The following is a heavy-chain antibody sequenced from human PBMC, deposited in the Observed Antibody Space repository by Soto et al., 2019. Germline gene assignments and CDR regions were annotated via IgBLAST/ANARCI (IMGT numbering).Heavy chain of an antibody. V-gene: IGHV3-30-3*01. Sequence: QVQLVESGGGVVQPGRSLRLSCAASGFTFSSYAMHWVRQAPGKGLEWVAVISYDGSNKYYADSVKGRFTISRDNSKNTLYLQRNSLRAEDTAVYYCARDIAAAGTEEVDYWGQGTLVTVSS. CDR3: ARDIAAAGTEEVDY. D-gene: IGHD6-13*01. CDR2: ISYDGSNK. J-gene: IGHJ4*02. CDR1: GFTFSSYA.